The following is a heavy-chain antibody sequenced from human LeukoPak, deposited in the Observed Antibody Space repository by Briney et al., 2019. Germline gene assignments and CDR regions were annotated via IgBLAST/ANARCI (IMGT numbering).Heavy chain of an antibody. J-gene: IGHJ4*02. V-gene: IGHV3-21*01. CDR1: GFTFSSYS. Sequence: GGSLRLSCAASGFTFSSYSMNWVRQAPGKGLEWVSSISSSSSYIYYADSVKGRFTISRDNAKNSLYLQMNSLRAEDTAVYYCAREHLGVAAADYWGQGTLVTVSS. CDR2: ISSSSSYI. D-gene: IGHD6-19*01. CDR3: AREHLGVAAADY.